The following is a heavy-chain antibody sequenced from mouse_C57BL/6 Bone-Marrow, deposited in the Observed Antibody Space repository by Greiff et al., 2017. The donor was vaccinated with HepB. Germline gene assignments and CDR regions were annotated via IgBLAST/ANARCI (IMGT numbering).Heavy chain of an antibody. CDR1: GYTFTSYG. D-gene: IGHD1-1*01. CDR2: IYPRSGNT. CDR3: AREGTFTTVGATDV. J-gene: IGHJ1*03. Sequence: QVQLQQSGAELARPGASVKLSCKASGYTFTSYGISWVKQRTGQGLEWIGEIYPRSGNTYYNEKFKGKATLTADKSSSTAYMELRSLTSEDSAVYFCAREGTFTTVGATDVWGTGTTVTVSS. V-gene: IGHV1-81*01.